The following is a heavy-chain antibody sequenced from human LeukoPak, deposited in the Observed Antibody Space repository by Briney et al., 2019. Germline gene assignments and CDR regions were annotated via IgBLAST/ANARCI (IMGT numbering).Heavy chain of an antibody. Sequence: ASVKVSCKASGGTFSKYTISWVRQRPGQGLEWMGGITPLFGTANYAQKFQGRVTITADESASTAYMELSSLRSEDTAVYYCATAFPPSTVTTGVGYWGQGTLVTVSS. J-gene: IGHJ4*02. V-gene: IGHV1-69*13. CDR3: ATAFPPSTVTTGVGY. CDR2: ITPLFGTA. CDR1: GGTFSKYT. D-gene: IGHD4-17*01.